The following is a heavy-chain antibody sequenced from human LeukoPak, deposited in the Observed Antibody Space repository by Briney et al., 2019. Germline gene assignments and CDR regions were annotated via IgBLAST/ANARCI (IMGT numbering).Heavy chain of an antibody. CDR1: GYTFPSYF. V-gene: IGHV1-46*01. J-gene: IGHJ4*02. Sequence: ASVNVSCKASGYTFPSYFMHWVRQAPGQGLEWMGIINPTGGSTTYAQKYQGRVTMTRDTSTSTVYMELSSLRSDDTAVYYCARTAACRFDYWGQGTLVTVSS. D-gene: IGHD6-6*01. CDR2: INPTGGST. CDR3: ARTAACRFDY.